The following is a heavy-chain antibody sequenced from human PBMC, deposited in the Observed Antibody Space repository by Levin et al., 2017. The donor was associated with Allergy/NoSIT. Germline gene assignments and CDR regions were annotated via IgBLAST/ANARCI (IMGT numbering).Heavy chain of an antibody. J-gene: IGHJ6*02. V-gene: IGHV4-39*07. CDR3: AGEPNSPYYYHYGLDV. D-gene: IGHD2/OR15-2a*01. CDR1: GGSISDDSYY. CDR2: IYYDGSA. Sequence: KPSETLSLTCSVSGGSISDDSYYWAWVRQPPGTGLEWVGSIYYDGSAYYNPSLKTRLTISVDTSKNQLSLRVNSVTAADTAVYYCAGEPNSPYYYHYGLDVWGPGTTVTVSS.